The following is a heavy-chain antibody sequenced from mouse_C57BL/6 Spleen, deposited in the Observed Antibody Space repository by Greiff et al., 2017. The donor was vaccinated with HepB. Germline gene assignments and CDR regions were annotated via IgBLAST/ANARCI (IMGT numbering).Heavy chain of an antibody. Sequence: QVTLKESGPGILQPSQTLSLTCSFSGFSLSTFGMGVGWIRQPSGKGLEWLAHIWWDDDKYYNPALKSRLTITKDTSKNQVFLKIGNVDTADTATYYCARIAEGDGYYFDYWGQGTTLTVSS. CDR1: GFSLSTFGMG. D-gene: IGHD2-3*01. CDR2: IWWDDDK. CDR3: ARIAEGDGYYFDY. J-gene: IGHJ2*01. V-gene: IGHV8-8*01.